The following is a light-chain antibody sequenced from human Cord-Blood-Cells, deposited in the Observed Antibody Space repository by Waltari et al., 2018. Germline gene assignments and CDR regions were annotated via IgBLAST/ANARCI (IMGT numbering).Light chain of an antibody. Sequence: QSALTQPDSVSGSPGQSIPISCTGTSSDAGGYNYVSWYQQHPGKAPKLMIYDVSNRPSGVSNRFSGSKSGNTASLTISGLQAEDEADYYCSSYTSSSTRVFGTGTKVTVL. J-gene: IGLJ1*01. CDR2: DVS. V-gene: IGLV2-14*03. CDR1: SSDAGGYNY. CDR3: SSYTSSSTRV.